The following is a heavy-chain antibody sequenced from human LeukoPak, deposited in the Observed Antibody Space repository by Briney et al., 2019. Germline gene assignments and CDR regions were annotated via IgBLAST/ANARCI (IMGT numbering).Heavy chain of an antibody. CDR3: ARQYSGSYYRFDY. CDR1: GYTFTGYY. V-gene: IGHV1-2*02. Sequence: ASVKVSCKASGYTFTGYYMHRVRQAPGQGLEWMGWINPNSGGTNYAQKFQGRVTMTRDTSISTAYMELSRLRSDDTAVYYCARQYSGSYYRFDYWGQGTLVTVSS. D-gene: IGHD1-26*01. J-gene: IGHJ4*02. CDR2: INPNSGGT.